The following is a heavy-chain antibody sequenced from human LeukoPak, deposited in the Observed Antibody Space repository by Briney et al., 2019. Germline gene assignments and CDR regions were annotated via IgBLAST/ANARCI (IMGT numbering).Heavy chain of an antibody. CDR3: AREAPFDY. J-gene: IGHJ4*02. CDR2: IKSDGSST. CDR1: GFTFSNYW. V-gene: IGHV3-74*01. Sequence: GGSLRLSCAASGFTFSNYWMHWVRQAPGKGLVWVSRIKSDGSSTTYADSVKGRFTISRDNAKNMVYLQMNSLRAEDTAVYYCAREAPFDYWGQGILVIVSS.